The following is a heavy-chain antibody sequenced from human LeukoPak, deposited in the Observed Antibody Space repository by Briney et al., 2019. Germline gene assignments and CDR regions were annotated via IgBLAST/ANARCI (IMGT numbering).Heavy chain of an antibody. V-gene: IGHV3-11*01. Sequence: PGGSLRLSCAAYGFKFSDYYMKWLRQAPGKGLEWVSYISPSGASTYYADSVKGRFTISRDNPKNTLYLQMNSLRAEDTAVYFCAKRGVVIRVILVGFHKEAYYFDSWGQGALVTVSS. CDR1: GFKFSDYY. CDR2: ISPSGAST. D-gene: IGHD3-22*01. J-gene: IGHJ4*02. CDR3: AKRGVVIRVILVGFHKEAYYFDS.